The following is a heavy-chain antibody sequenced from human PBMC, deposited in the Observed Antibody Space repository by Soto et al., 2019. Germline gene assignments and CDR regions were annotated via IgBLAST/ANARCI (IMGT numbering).Heavy chain of an antibody. CDR1: GYTFTSYA. D-gene: IGHD3-22*01. J-gene: IGHJ4*02. CDR3: ASQRVYYDDSSVGGFC. V-gene: IGHV1-3*01. Sequence: QVQLVQSGAEVKKPGASVKVSCKASGYTFTSYAMHWVRQAPGQSLEWMGWINAGNGNTKYSQKFQGRVTITRDTSARTAYMELSSLRSEDTSVYYCASQRVYYDDSSVGGFCCGKGTLVTVSS. CDR2: INAGNGNT.